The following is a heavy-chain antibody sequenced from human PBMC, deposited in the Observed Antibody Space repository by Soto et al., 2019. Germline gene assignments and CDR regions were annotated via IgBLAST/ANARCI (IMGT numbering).Heavy chain of an antibody. V-gene: IGHV1-18*01. D-gene: IGHD3-16*01. CDR1: GYTFIRYG. CDR3: ARGGYYDNSWGKLSHYGLDV. Sequence: QVQLAQSANEVKKPGASVRVSCKAAGYTFIRYGIAWVRQAPGQGLEWMGWISPYNDYTVYAQKFQGRVSMTADTSTRTVYVQLRGLKSDDTSVYYCARGGYYDNSWGKLSHYGLDVWGQGTSGSVSS. CDR2: ISPYNDYT. J-gene: IGHJ6*02.